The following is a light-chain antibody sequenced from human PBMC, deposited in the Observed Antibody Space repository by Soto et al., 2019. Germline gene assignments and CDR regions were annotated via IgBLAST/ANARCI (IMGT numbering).Light chain of an antibody. J-gene: IGKJ4*01. Sequence: EIVLTQSPGTLSLSPGERATLSCRASQSGSGTYLAWYQQKPGQAPRLLISGASRRATGIPDRFSGSGSGTDFTLTISSLEPEDFAVYYCQQYGKSPLTFGGGTKVDIK. CDR3: QQYGKSPLT. V-gene: IGKV3-20*01. CDR2: GAS. CDR1: QSGSGTY.